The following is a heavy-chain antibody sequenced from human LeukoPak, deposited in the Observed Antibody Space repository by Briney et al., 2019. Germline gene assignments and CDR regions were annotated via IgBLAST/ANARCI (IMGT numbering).Heavy chain of an antibody. J-gene: IGHJ3*02. Sequence: PGGSLRLSCAASGFTFSNYAMHWVRQAPGKGLEWVAVISYDGRNENYADSVKGRFTISRDNPKNTLYLQMNTLRTEDTAVYYCARARYLTGSRDDAFDIWGQGTVVTVSS. CDR2: ISYDGRNE. D-gene: IGHD1-26*01. CDR1: GFTFSNYA. CDR3: ARARYLTGSRDDAFDI. V-gene: IGHV3-30*04.